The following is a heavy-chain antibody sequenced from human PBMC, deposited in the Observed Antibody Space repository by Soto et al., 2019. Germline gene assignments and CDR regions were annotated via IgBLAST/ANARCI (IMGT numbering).Heavy chain of an antibody. D-gene: IGHD5-12*01. J-gene: IGHJ4*02. CDR1: GHTFTGYY. Sequence: GASVKVSCKASGHTFTGYYMHWVRQAPGQGLEWMGWINPNSGGTNYAQKFQGWVTMTRDTSISTAYMELSRLRSDDTAVYYCARLLSGYSGYDRIDYWGQGTLVTVSS. CDR2: INPNSGGT. CDR3: ARLLSGYSGYDRIDY. V-gene: IGHV1-2*04.